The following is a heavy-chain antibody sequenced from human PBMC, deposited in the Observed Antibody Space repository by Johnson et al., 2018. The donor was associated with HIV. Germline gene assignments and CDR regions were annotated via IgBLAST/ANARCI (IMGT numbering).Heavy chain of an antibody. CDR3: AKGLRYFDWLGANDACDI. D-gene: IGHD3-9*01. V-gene: IGHV3-23*04. J-gene: IGHJ3*02. CDR2: ISGSGGGT. Sequence: VQLVESGGGVVRPGGSLRLSCAASGFTFDDYGMSWVRQAPGKGQEWVSVISGSGGGTNYADSVKGRITISRDNSKRTLYLQMNSLRAEDTAVYYCAKGLRYFDWLGANDACDIWGQGTMVTVSS. CDR1: GFTFDDYG.